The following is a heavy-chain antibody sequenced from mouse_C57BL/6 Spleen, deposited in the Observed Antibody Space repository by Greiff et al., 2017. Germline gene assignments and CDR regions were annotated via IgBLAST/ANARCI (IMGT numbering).Heavy chain of an antibody. CDR2: ISSGSSTI. CDR1: GFTFSDYG. CDR3: ARGDCGGSWFAY. J-gene: IGHJ3*01. Sequence: DVKLVESGGGLVKPGGSLKISCAASGFTFSDYGMHWVRQAPEKGLEWVAYISSGSSTIYYAETVKGRFTISRDNAKNTLFLQMTSLRSEDTAMYYCARGDCGGSWFAYWGQGTLVTVSA. V-gene: IGHV5-17*01.